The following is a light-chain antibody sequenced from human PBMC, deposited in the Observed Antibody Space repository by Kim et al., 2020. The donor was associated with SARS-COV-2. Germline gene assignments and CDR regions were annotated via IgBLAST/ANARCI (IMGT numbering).Light chain of an antibody. J-gene: IGKJ2*01. Sequence: DIQMTQSPSTLSASVGDRVTITCRASQRIDAFLAWYQQKPGKGPKLLIYRTSSLQSGVPSRFSGGGSGTQFTLTISSLQPDDFATYYCLQSSSYPYTCGQGTKLEIK. CDR2: RTS. CDR1: QRIDAF. V-gene: IGKV1-5*03. CDR3: LQSSSYPYT.